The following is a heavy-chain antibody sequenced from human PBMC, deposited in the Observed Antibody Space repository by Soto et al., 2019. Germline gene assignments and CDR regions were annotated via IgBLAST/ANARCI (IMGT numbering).Heavy chain of an antibody. CDR2: IIPIFGTT. CDR3: ASNADCGGDCYSY. V-gene: IGHV1-69*13. Sequence: SVKVSCKASGVIFSSYAITWVRQAPGQGLEWMGGIIPIFGTTNYAQKFQGRVTMTADESTTTMYLELRNLTFEDTAVYYCASNADCGGDCYSYWGQGTLGTVS. J-gene: IGHJ1*01. CDR1: GVIFSSYA. D-gene: IGHD2-21*01.